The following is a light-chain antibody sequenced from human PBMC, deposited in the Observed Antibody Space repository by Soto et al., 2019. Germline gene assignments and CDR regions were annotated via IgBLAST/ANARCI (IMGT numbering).Light chain of an antibody. CDR1: YSNIGAGYE. CDR3: ESYDSSRSGSGV. V-gene: IGLV1-40*01. Sequence: QSVLTQPPSVSGAPGQRVTISCTGSYSNIGAGYEVHWYQQLPGTAPKLLISGHNNRPSGVPDRFFGSKSGTSASLTIIGLQAEDEADYYCESYDSSRSGSGVFGGGTKVTVL. J-gene: IGLJ3*02. CDR2: GHN.